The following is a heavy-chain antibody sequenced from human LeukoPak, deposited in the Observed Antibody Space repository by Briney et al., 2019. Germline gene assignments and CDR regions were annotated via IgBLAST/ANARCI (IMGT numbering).Heavy chain of an antibody. CDR1: GFTFSSYS. J-gene: IGHJ3*02. CDR2: ISSSSSTI. V-gene: IGHV3-48*01. D-gene: IGHD1-1*01. CDR3: ARRTVSEKTSPNTFDI. Sequence: GGSLRLSCAASGFTFSSYSMNWVRQAPGKGLEWVSYISSSSSTIYYADSVKGRFTISRDNAKNSLYLQMNSLKASDTAMYYCARRTVSEKTSPNTFDIWGQGTMVTVSS.